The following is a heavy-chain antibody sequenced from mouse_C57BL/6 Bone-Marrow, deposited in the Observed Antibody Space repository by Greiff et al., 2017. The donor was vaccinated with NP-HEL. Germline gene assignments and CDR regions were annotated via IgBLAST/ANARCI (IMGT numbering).Heavy chain of an antibody. CDR2: IYPGSGNT. J-gene: IGHJ4*01. D-gene: IGHD1-1*01. V-gene: IGHV1-76*01. CDR3: ARRAQSTPHYYAMDY. CDR1: GYTFTDYY. Sequence: VKLMESGAELVRPGASVKLSCKASGYTFTDYYINWVKQRPGQGLEWIARIYPGSGNTYYNEKFKGKATLTAEKSSSTAYMQLSSLTSEDSAVYFCARRAQSTPHYYAMDYWGQGTSVTVSS.